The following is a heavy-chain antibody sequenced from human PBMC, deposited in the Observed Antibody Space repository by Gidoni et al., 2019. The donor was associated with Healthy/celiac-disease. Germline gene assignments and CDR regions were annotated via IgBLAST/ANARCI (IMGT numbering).Heavy chain of an antibody. D-gene: IGHD2-15*01. CDR2: IYYSGST. V-gene: IGHV4-39*01. Sequence: QLQLQESGPGLVKPSETLSLTCTVSGGSISSSSYYWGWIRQPPGKGLEWIGSIYYSGSTYYNPSLKSRVTISVDTSKNQFSLKLSSVTAADTAVYYCARGGYWNWFDPWGQGTLVTVSS. CDR1: GGSISSSSYY. J-gene: IGHJ5*02. CDR3: ARGGYWNWFDP.